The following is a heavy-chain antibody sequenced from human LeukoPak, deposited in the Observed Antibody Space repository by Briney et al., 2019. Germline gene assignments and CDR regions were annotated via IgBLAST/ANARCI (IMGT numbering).Heavy chain of an antibody. J-gene: IGHJ6*02. CDR1: GGTFSSYA. D-gene: IGHD3-10*01. Sequence: SVKVSCKASGGTFSSYAISWVRQAPGQGLEWMGRIIPILGIANYAQKFQGRVTITADKSTSTAYMELSSLRSEDTAVYYCAGDPRSGSYYNLPLDYGMDVWGQGTTVTVSS. CDR2: IIPILGIA. V-gene: IGHV1-69*04. CDR3: AGDPRSGSYYNLPLDYGMDV.